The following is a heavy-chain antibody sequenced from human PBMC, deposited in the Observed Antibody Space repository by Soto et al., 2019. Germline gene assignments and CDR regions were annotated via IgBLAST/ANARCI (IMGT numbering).Heavy chain of an antibody. V-gene: IGHV1-69*01. J-gene: IGHJ4*02. Sequence: QVQLVQSGAEVKKPGSSVKVSCKASGGTFSSYAISWVRQAPGQGLEWMGGIIPIFGTANYAQKFQGRVKITGDEATSTAYMELSSLRSEDTAVDYCARALAGEGGDYGRNYWGQGTLVTVSS. D-gene: IGHD4-17*01. CDR1: GGTFSSYA. CDR2: IIPIFGTA. CDR3: ARALAGEGGDYGRNY.